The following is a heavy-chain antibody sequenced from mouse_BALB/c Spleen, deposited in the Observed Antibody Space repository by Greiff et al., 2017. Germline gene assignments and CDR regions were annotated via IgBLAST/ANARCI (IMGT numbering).Heavy chain of an antibody. V-gene: IGHV14-3*02. CDR1: GFNIKDTY. CDR2: IDPANGNT. Sequence: EVQVVESGAELVKPGASVKLSCTASGFNIKDTYMHWVKQRPEQGLEWIGRIDPANGNTKYDPKFQGKATITADTSSNTAYLQLSSLTSEDTAVYYCARDYYGSSYGYWGQGTTLTVSS. J-gene: IGHJ2*01. D-gene: IGHD1-1*01. CDR3: ARDYYGSSYGY.